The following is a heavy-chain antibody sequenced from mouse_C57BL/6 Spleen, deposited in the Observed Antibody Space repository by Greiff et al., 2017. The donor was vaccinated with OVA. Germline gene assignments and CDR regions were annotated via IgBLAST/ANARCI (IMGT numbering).Heavy chain of an antibody. CDR3: AREYYGPQY. Sequence: DVQLQESGPGLVKPSQSLSLTCSVTGYSITSGYYWNWIRQFPGNKLEWMGYISYDGSNNYNPSLKNRISITRDTSKNQFFLKLNSVTTEDTATYYCAREYYGPQYWGQGTSVTVSS. CDR1: GYSITSGYY. V-gene: IGHV3-6*01. D-gene: IGHD1-1*01. J-gene: IGHJ4*01. CDR2: ISYDGSN.